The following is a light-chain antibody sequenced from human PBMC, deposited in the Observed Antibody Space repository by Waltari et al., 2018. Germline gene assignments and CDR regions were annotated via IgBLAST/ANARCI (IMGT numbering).Light chain of an antibody. CDR3: CSYAGSYTGV. CDR2: DVT. CDR1: STDIGVYNY. V-gene: IGLV2-11*01. Sequence: QSALTQPRSVSGSPGQSVTISCTGTSTDIGVYNYVSWYQQHPGKAPKLMIYDVTKRPSGVPDPFSGSKSGNTASLTISGLQAEDEADYYCCSYAGSYTGVFGTGTKVTV. J-gene: IGLJ1*01.